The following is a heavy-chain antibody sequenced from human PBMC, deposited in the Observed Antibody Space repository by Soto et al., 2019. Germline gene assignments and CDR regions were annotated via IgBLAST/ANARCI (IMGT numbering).Heavy chain of an antibody. J-gene: IGHJ4*02. CDR3: ARAGSTWRYFFEY. Sequence: SETLSLTCTVSGGSINSYYWSWIRQSPGKGLEWICYVYYSGTTYYNPSLQSRVTISVDTSRKQFSLKVRSVTAADTAIYFCARAGSTWRYFFEYWGQGSLVTVSS. D-gene: IGHD2-2*01. V-gene: IGHV4-59*01. CDR2: VYYSGTT. CDR1: GGSINSYY.